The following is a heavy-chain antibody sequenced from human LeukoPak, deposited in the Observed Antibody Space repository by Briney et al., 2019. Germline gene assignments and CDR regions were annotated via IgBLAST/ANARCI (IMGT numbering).Heavy chain of an antibody. CDR3: ARNGSPRDRYYYYYMDV. CDR2: INHSGST. J-gene: IGHJ6*03. D-gene: IGHD6-13*01. CDR1: GGSFSGYY. V-gene: IGHV4-34*01. Sequence: KTSETLSLTCAVYGGSFSGYYWSWIRQPPGKGLEWIGEINHSGSTNYNPSLKSRVTISVDTSKNQFSLKLSSVTAADTAVYYCARNGSPRDRYYYYYMDVWGKGTTVTISS.